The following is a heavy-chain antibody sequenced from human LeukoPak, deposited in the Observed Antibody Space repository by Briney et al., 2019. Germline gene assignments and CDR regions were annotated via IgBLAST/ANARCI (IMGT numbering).Heavy chain of an antibody. D-gene: IGHD3-10*02. V-gene: IGHV3-11*06. CDR2: ISRSNGDT. J-gene: IGHJ3*02. CDR1: GFTFSDYY. Sequence: GGSLRLSCAASGFTFSDYYMSWLRQAPGKGLEWVSYISRSNGDTKFADSVKGRFTISRDNANNSLILQMNNLRAEDTAMYYCARGLITVSGLRGDAFDIRGQGTMVTVSS. CDR3: ARGLITVSGLRGDAFDI.